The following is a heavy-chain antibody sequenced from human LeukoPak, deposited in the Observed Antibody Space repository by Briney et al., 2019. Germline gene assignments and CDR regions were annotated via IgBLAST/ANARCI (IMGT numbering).Heavy chain of an antibody. CDR2: ISYDGSNK. V-gene: IGHV3-30*18. J-gene: IGHJ3*02. CDR3: AKDLYSSGPNDAFHI. Sequence: QPGRSLRLSCAASGFPFNIYGMHWVRQAPGKGLEWVAVISYDGSNKYYAESVKGRFTISRDNSKYTLYLQMNSLRAEDTALYYCAKDLYSSGPNDAFHIWGQGTMVTVSS. D-gene: IGHD6-19*01. CDR1: GFPFNIYG.